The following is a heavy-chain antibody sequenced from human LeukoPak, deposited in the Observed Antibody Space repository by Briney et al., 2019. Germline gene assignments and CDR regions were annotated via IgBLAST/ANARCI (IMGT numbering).Heavy chain of an antibody. CDR1: GFTFSNYN. Sequence: GGSLRLSCSASGFTFSNYNMIWVRQAPGKGLEWVSYISSSSTTIYYADSVKGRFTISRDNAKNSLYLQMNSLRDEDTAVYYCARARTLKTGVIAVFDYWGQGTLVTVSS. CDR2: ISSSSTTI. J-gene: IGHJ4*02. V-gene: IGHV3-48*02. D-gene: IGHD7-27*01. CDR3: ARARTLKTGVIAVFDY.